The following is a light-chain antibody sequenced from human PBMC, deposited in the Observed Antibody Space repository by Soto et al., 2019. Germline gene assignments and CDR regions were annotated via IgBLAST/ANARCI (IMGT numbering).Light chain of an antibody. CDR2: DAS. J-gene: IGKJ2*01. V-gene: IGKV1-33*01. Sequence: DIQMTQSPSSLSASVGDRVTITCQASQDISNNLNWYQQKPGKAPKVLIYDASTLAAGVPSRFSGSGSGTDFALAITGLQPEDFATYYCQHYDTLPLPAYTFGQGTKLEI. CDR1: QDISNN. CDR3: QHYDTLPLPAYT.